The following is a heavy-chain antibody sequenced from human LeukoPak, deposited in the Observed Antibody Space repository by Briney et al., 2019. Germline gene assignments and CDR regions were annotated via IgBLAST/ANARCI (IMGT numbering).Heavy chain of an antibody. Sequence: GGSLRLSCAASGFTFRSYGMHWVRQAPGKGLEWVAVIWDDGSNKYYADSVKGRFTISRDSSKNTLYLQMNSLRAEDTPVYYCARDYSKGERGYFDYWGQGTLVTVSS. CDR1: GFTFRSYG. CDR3: ARDYSKGERGYFDY. CDR2: IWDDGSNK. D-gene: IGHD4-11*01. J-gene: IGHJ4*02. V-gene: IGHV3-33*01.